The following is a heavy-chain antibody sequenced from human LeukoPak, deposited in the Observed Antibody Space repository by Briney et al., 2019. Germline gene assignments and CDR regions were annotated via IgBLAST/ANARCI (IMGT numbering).Heavy chain of an antibody. V-gene: IGHV3-7*04. CDR3: ARVYWYFDF. CDR2: IKEDGSEK. J-gene: IGHJ2*01. Sequence: GGSLRLSCAASGFTFSSYWMSWVRQAPGKGLEWVAHIKEDGSEKYYVDSVRGRFTISRDNAKNSLYLQMNSLRAEDTAVYYCARVYWYFDFWGRGTLVTVSS. CDR1: GFTFSSYW.